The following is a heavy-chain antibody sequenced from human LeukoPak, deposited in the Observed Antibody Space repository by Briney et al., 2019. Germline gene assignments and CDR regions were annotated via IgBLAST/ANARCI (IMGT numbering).Heavy chain of an antibody. D-gene: IGHD2-2*01. CDR1: GGTFSRCA. V-gene: IGHV1-69*13. J-gene: IGHJ4*02. Sequence: ASVKVSCKAFGGTFSRCAISWVRQAPGQGLEWMGGIIPIFGTANYAQKFQGRVTITADESTSTAYMELSSLRSEDTAVYYCARGSSGIIVVVPATYFDYWGQGTLVTVSS. CDR3: ARGSSGIIVVVPATYFDY. CDR2: IIPIFGTA.